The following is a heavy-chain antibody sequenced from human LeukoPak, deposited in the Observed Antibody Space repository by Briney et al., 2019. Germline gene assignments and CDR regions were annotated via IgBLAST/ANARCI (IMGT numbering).Heavy chain of an antibody. V-gene: IGHV1-2*02. CDR2: INPNSGGT. D-gene: IGHD2-15*01. CDR3: ARDLSPVVVVAATTPYYYYGMDV. Sequence: ASVKVSCKASGYTFTGYYMHWVRQAPGQGLEWMGWINPNSGGTNYAQKFQGRVTMTRDTSISTAYMELSRLRSDDTAVYYCARDLSPVVVVAATTPYYYYGMDVWGQGTTVTVSS. J-gene: IGHJ6*02. CDR1: GYTFTGYY.